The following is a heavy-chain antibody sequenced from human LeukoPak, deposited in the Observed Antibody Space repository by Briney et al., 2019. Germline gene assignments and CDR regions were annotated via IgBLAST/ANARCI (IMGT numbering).Heavy chain of an antibody. CDR1: GGSISSYY. D-gene: IGHD2-2*01. CDR3: ARAGYCSSTSCPRFEWFDP. Sequence: SETLSLTCTVSGGSISSYYWSWIRQPPGKGLEWIGYIYYSGSTNYNPSLKSRVTISVDTSKNQFSLKLSSVTAADTAVYYCARAGYCSSTSCPRFEWFDPWGQGTLVTVSS. CDR2: IYYSGST. V-gene: IGHV4-59*12. J-gene: IGHJ5*02.